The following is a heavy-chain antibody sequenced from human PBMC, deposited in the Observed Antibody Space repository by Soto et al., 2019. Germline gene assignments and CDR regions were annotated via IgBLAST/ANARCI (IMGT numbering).Heavy chain of an antibody. CDR3: ARTNYYDTSGYPQIHYYHIMDV. J-gene: IGHJ6*02. D-gene: IGHD3-22*01. CDR1: GGSISSGDYY. V-gene: IGHV4-30-4*01. Sequence: QVQLQESGPGLVKPSQTLSLTCTVSGGSISSGDYYWSWIRQPPGKGLEWIGYIYYSGRTYYNPSLKSRVTISVDTSKNQFSLKLSSVTAADTAVYFCARTNYYDTSGYPQIHYYHIMDVWGQGTTVTVSS. CDR2: IYYSGRT.